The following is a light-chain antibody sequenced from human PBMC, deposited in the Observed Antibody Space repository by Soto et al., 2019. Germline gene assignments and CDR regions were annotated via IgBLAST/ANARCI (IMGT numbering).Light chain of an antibody. V-gene: IGKV3-15*01. CDR1: QTVGRN. CDR3: QQYNNWPRT. CDR2: TAS. Sequence: IVMTQSPTSLSVSPGERAILSCRASQTVGRNLAWYQQKPGQAPRLLIHTASTRAPGIPARFSGSGSGTEFTLTVSSLQSEDFAIYYCQQYNNWPRTFGLGTKVDIK. J-gene: IGKJ1*01.